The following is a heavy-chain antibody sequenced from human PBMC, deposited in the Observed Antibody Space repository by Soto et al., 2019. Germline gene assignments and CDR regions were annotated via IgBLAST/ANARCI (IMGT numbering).Heavy chain of an antibody. CDR2: IYYSGST. CDR3: ARELVPYYYYGMDV. CDR1: GGSISSGDYY. J-gene: IGHJ6*02. V-gene: IGHV4-30-4*01. D-gene: IGHD3-10*02. Sequence: SETLSLTCTVSGGSISSGDYYWSWIRQPPGKGLEWIGYIYYSGSTYYNPSLKSRVTISVDTSKNQFSLKLSSVTAADTAVYYCARELVPYYYYGMDVWGQGXTVTVYS.